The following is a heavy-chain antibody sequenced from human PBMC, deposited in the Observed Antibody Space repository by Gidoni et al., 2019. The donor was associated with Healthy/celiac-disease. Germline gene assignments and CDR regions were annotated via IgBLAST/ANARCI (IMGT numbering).Heavy chain of an antibody. D-gene: IGHD3-10*01. J-gene: IGHJ6*02. CDR1: GGSFSGYY. CDR2: INHSGST. CDR3: ARHRITMVRGVINYYYGMDV. V-gene: IGHV4-34*01. Sequence: QVQLQQWGAGLLKPSETLSLTCAFYGGSFSGYYRSWIRQPPGKGLEWIGEINHSGSTNYNPFLKSRVTISVDTSKNQFSLKLSSVTAADTAAYYCARHRITMVRGVINYYYGMDVWGQGTTVTVSS.